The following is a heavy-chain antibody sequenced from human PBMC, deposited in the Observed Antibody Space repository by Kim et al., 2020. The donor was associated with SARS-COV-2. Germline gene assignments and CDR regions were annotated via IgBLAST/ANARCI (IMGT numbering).Heavy chain of an antibody. Sequence: VKGRFTISRDNAKNSLYLQMNSLRAEDTAVYYCARVNTIFGVVTSYYFDYWGQGTLVTVSS. V-gene: IGHV3-21*01. J-gene: IGHJ4*02. D-gene: IGHD3-3*01. CDR3: ARVNTIFGVVTSYYFDY.